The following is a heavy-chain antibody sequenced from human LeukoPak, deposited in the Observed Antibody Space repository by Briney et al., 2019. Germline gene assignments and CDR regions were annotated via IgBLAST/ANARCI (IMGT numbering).Heavy chain of an antibody. CDR3: ARGGDSSSWFTSPDY. CDR1: GYTFTDYY. D-gene: IGHD6-13*01. V-gene: IGHV1-2*02. CDR2: INPHSGGT. Sequence: ASVKVSCKASGYTFTDYYMHWVRQAPGQGLEWMGWINPHSGGTDHAQKFQGRVTMTRDTSINTSYMDLSRLRSDDTAVYYCARGGDSSSWFTSPDYWGQGTLVTVSS. J-gene: IGHJ4*02.